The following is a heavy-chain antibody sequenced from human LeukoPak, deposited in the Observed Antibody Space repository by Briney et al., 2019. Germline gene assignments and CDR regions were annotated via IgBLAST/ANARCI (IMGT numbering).Heavy chain of an antibody. J-gene: IGHJ4*02. V-gene: IGHV3-23*01. CDR1: GFTFSSCA. CDR2: ISGSGGST. D-gene: IGHD6-19*01. Sequence: GGSLRLSCAASGFTFSSCAMTWVRQAPGKGLEWVSTISGSGGSTYYADSVKGRFTISRDNSKNTLYLQMNSLRAEDTAVYYCAKGQQWLPLGYYWGQGTLVTVSS. CDR3: AKGQQWLPLGYY.